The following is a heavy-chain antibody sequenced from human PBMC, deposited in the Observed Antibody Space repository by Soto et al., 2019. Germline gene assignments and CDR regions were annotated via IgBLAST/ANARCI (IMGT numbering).Heavy chain of an antibody. CDR1: GYTFTSYY. D-gene: IGHD3-10*01. Sequence: QVQLVQSGAEVKKPGASVRVSCKASGYTFTSYYIHWVRQAPGHGPEWMGMISPSSGGTDYAQKFQGRVTMTRDTSTSTVYMELSSLSSEDTAVYYCTRSIITTAGTEAFDLWGQGTLVTVSS. CDR3: TRSIITTAGTEAFDL. J-gene: IGHJ3*01. CDR2: ISPSSGGT. V-gene: IGHV1-46*03.